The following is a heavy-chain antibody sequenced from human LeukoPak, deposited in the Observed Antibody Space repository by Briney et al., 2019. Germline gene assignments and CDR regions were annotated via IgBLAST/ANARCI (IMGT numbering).Heavy chain of an antibody. Sequence: GRSLRLSCAASGFTFSSYSMNWVRQAPGKGLEWVSSISSSSSYIYYADSVKGRFTISRDNAKNSLYLQMNSLRAEDTAVYYCAREGDYAQDAFDIWGQGTMVTVSS. V-gene: IGHV3-21*01. J-gene: IGHJ3*02. CDR2: ISSSSSYI. CDR3: AREGDYAQDAFDI. CDR1: GFTFSSYS. D-gene: IGHD4/OR15-4a*01.